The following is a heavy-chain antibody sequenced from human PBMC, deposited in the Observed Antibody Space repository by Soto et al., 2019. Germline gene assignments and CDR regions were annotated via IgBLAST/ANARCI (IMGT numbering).Heavy chain of an antibody. J-gene: IGHJ4*02. CDR1: GFTFSSYA. V-gene: IGHV3-23*01. CDR3: AKVWSIVVVPALFDF. D-gene: IGHD2-2*01. CDR2: ITGNGGNT. Sequence: EVQLLESGGGLVQPGGSLRLSCAASGFTFSSYAMTWVRQAPGKGLQWXSTITGNGGNTYYADSVKGRFAISRDSSKNTLYLEMSSLRADDTAVYYCAKVWSIVVVPALFDFWGQGTLVTVSS.